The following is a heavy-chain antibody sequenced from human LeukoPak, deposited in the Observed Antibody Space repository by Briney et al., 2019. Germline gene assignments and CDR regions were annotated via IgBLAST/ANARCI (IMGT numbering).Heavy chain of an antibody. Sequence: GGSLRLSCAASGFTFSSYAMHWVRQAPGKGLEWVAVISYDGSNKYYADSVKGRFTISRDNSKNTLYLQMNSLRAEDTAVYYCARGYCSGGSCYSNRGDFDYWGQGTLVTVSS. V-gene: IGHV3-30*04. CDR2: ISYDGSNK. CDR1: GFTFSSYA. J-gene: IGHJ4*02. D-gene: IGHD2-15*01. CDR3: ARGYCSGGSCYSNRGDFDY.